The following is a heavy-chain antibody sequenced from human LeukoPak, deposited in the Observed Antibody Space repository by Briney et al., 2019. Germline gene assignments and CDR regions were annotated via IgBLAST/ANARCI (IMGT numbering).Heavy chain of an antibody. CDR3: AKSPYNWNYGYDDY. V-gene: IGHV3-23*01. D-gene: IGHD1-7*01. Sequence: GGSLRLSCAASGFTFSSYAMSWVRQAPGKGLEWVSAISGSGGSTYYADSVKGRFTISRDNSKNTLYLQMNSLRAEDTAVYYCAKSPYNWNYGYDDYWGQGTLVTVSS. CDR1: GFTFSSYA. CDR2: ISGSGGST. J-gene: IGHJ4*02.